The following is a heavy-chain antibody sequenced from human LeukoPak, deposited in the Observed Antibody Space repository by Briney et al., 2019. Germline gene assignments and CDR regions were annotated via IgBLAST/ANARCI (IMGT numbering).Heavy chain of an antibody. J-gene: IGHJ4*02. CDR2: INWNGGST. CDR3: ASLPTGGRSTSDY. CDR1: GFTFDDYG. D-gene: IGHD2-2*01. Sequence: GGSLRLSCAASGFTFDDYGMSWVRQAPGKGLEWVSGINWNGGSTGYADSVKGRFTISRVNAKNSLYLQMNSLRAEDTALYYCASLPTGGRSTSDYWGQGTLVTVSS. V-gene: IGHV3-20*04.